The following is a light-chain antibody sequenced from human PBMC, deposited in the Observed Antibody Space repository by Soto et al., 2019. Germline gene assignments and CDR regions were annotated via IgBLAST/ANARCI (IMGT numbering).Light chain of an antibody. CDR1: QSVSNNY. CDR2: GAS. V-gene: IGKV3-20*01. CDR3: QQYDGSPHT. J-gene: IGKJ2*01. Sequence: DIVLTQSPGTLSLSPGERATLSCRASQSVSNNYLAWYQQKPGQAPRLLMYGASSRATSIPDRFSGSGSGPNFTLTISRLEPEDFAVYYCQQYDGSPHTFGQGTKVDIK.